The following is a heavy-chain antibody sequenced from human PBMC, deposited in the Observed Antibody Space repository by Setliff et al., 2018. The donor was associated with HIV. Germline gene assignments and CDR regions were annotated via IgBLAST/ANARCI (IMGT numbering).Heavy chain of an antibody. CDR2: IYYSGST. CDR1: GGSVTSGGGYY. D-gene: IGHD3-16*01. J-gene: IGHJ6*03. CDR3: SRGSYYMDV. V-gene: IGHV4-30-4*08. Sequence: PSQTLSLTCSVSGGSVTSGGGYYWSWIRQLPGKGLEWIGNIYYSGSTYYNPSLRSRVTISVDTSKNQVSLRLSSVTAADTAVYHCSRGSYYMDVWGKGTTVTVSS.